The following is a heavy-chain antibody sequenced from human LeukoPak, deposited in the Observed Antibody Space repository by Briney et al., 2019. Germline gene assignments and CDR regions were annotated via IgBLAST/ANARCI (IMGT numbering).Heavy chain of an antibody. V-gene: IGHV4-59*12. Sequence: SETLSLTCTVSGGSISSYYWSWIRQPPGKGLEWIGYIYYSGSTNYNPSLKSRVTMSVDTSDNQFSLNLTSVTAADTAVYYCGRFRAVTGSTLLDFWGQGTLVSVSS. D-gene: IGHD4-17*01. CDR3: GRFRAVTGSTLLDF. J-gene: IGHJ4*02. CDR1: GGSISSYY. CDR2: IYYSGST.